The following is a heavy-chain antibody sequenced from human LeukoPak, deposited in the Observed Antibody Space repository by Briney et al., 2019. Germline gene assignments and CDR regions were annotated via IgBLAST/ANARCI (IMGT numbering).Heavy chain of an antibody. Sequence: PGGSLRLSSAASGFTFSSYAMSWVRQAPGKGLEWVSTISGSGGSTYYADSVKGRFTISRDNSKNTLYLQMNSLRAEDTAVYYCAKDPRGCSSTSCYSDYWGQGTLVTVSS. D-gene: IGHD2-2*01. J-gene: IGHJ4*02. CDR1: GFTFSSYA. CDR3: AKDPRGCSSTSCYSDY. CDR2: ISGSGGST. V-gene: IGHV3-23*01.